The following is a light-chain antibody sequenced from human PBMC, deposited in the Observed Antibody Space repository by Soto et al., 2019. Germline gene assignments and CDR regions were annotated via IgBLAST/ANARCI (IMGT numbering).Light chain of an antibody. Sequence: SALTQPASVSGSPGQSITISCTGTSSDVGGYNYVSRYQQHPGKAPKLMIYEVSNRPSGVSNRFSGSKSGNTASLTISGLQAEDEADYYCSSYTSSSTLVFGTGTKLTVL. V-gene: IGLV2-14*01. CDR1: SSDVGGYNY. CDR3: SSYTSSSTLV. J-gene: IGLJ1*01. CDR2: EVS.